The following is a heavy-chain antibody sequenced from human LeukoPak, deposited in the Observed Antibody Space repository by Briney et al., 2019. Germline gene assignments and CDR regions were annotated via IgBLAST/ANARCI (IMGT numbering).Heavy chain of an antibody. CDR2: TSWNSGSI. V-gene: IGHV3-9*01. CDR1: TFTFDDYA. Sequence: GGSLRLSCAASTFTFDDYAMHWVRQAPGKALEWVLGTSWNSGSIGYADPVKGRFTISRDNAKNSLYLQMNSLRAEDTALYYCAKAMGDGSGSYFGSRMDVWGQGTTVTVSS. D-gene: IGHD3-10*01. J-gene: IGHJ6*02. CDR3: AKAMGDGSGSYFGSRMDV.